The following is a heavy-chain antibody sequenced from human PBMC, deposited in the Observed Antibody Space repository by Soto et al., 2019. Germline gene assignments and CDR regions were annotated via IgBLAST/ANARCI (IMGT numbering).Heavy chain of an antibody. Sequence: GGSLRLSCAASGFTFSGYQMNWVRQGPGKWLEWVSYISSTGNTIYYADSVKGRFTISRDNAKNSLYLQMRSLSAGDTALYYCARSLGVHDAFDIWGQGXMVTV. D-gene: IGHD3-3*01. CDR3: ARSLGVHDAFDI. CDR1: GFTFSGYQ. V-gene: IGHV3-48*03. J-gene: IGHJ3*02. CDR2: ISSTGNTI.